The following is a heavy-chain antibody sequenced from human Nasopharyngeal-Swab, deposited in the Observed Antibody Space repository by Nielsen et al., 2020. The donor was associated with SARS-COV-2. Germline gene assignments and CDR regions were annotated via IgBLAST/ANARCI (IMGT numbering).Heavy chain of an antibody. J-gene: IGHJ6*02. Sequence: GGSLRLSCAASGFTFSSYAMHWVRQAPGKGLEWVAVISYDGSNKYYADSVKGRFTISRDNSKNTLYLQMNSLRAEDTAVYYCARDPYPRYCSGGSCYNRYYYYGMDVWGQGTTVTVSS. D-gene: IGHD2-15*01. CDR1: GFTFSSYA. V-gene: IGHV3-30-3*01. CDR3: ARDPYPRYCSGGSCYNRYYYYGMDV. CDR2: ISYDGSNK.